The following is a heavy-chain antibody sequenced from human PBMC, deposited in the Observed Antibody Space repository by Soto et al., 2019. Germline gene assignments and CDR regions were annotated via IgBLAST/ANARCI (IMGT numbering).Heavy chain of an antibody. CDR3: ARGKWADRFAN. V-gene: IGHV4-34*01. Sequence: QVQLQQWGAGLLTPSETLSLTCAVYGESLNYYYWSWIRQAPGKGLEWIGEFFDDGSTHYNPSVKSRVTISAQTSKNQLSLTMTSVTAADTAVYYCARGKWADRFANWGQGTLVTVSS. D-gene: IGHD1-26*01. J-gene: IGHJ5*02. CDR2: FFDDGST. CDR1: GESLNYYY.